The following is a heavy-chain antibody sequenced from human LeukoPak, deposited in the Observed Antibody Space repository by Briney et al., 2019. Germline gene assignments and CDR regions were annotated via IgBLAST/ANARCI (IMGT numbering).Heavy chain of an antibody. J-gene: IGHJ4*02. V-gene: IGHV3-21*01. CDR1: GFTFSSYG. CDR2: ISGSGGST. Sequence: KSGGSLRLSCAASGFTFSSYGMHWVRQAPGKGLEWVSAISGSGGSTYYADSVKGRFTISRDNAKNSLYLQMNSLRAEDTAVYYCARQPYDSSGYYYDWGQGTLVTVSS. D-gene: IGHD3-22*01. CDR3: ARQPYDSSGYYYD.